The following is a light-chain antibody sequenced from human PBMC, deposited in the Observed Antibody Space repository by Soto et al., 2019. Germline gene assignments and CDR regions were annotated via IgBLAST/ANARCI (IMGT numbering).Light chain of an antibody. CDR2: DVS. CDR1: SSDVGGYNY. CDR3: SSYTTRSTLV. Sequence: QSVLTQPASVSGSPGQSITISCTGTSSDVGGYNYVSWYQQHPGKAPKLMIYDVSNRPSGVSNRFSGSKSGNTASLTISGLQAEDEAEYYCSSYTTRSTLVFGTGTKLTV. J-gene: IGLJ1*01. V-gene: IGLV2-14*03.